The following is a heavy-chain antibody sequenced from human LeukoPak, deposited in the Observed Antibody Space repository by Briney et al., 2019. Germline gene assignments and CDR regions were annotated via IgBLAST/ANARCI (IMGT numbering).Heavy chain of an antibody. J-gene: IGHJ6*03. CDR3: ARGPYYYYMDV. CDR1: GFTFISYA. V-gene: IGHV3-30*04. CDR2: ISYDGSNK. Sequence: PGGSLRLSCAASGFTFISYAMHCGRQAPGKGLEWVAVISYDGSNKYYADSVKGRFTISRDNSKNTLYLQMNSLRAEDTVVYYCARGPYYYYMDVWGKGTTVTVSS.